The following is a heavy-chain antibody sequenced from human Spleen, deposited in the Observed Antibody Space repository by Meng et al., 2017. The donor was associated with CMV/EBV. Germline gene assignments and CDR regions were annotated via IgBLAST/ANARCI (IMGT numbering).Heavy chain of an antibody. D-gene: IGHD6-13*01. Sequence: GGSLRLSCAASGFTFSSYSMNWVRQAPGKGLEWVSSISSSSSYIYYADTVKGRFTISRDNAKNSLYLQMNSLRDEDTAVYYCARARETVAGMNWFDPWGQGTLVTVSS. CDR2: ISSSSSYI. J-gene: IGHJ5*02. CDR1: GFTFSSYS. V-gene: IGHV3-21*04. CDR3: ARARETVAGMNWFDP.